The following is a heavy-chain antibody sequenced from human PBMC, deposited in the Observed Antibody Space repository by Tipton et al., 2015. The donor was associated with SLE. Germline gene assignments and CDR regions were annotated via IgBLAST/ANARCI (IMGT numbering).Heavy chain of an antibody. J-gene: IGHJ3*02. V-gene: IGHV4-39*07. D-gene: IGHD3-22*01. Sequence: TLSLTCTVSGGSISSSSYYWGWIRQPPGKGLEWIGSIYYSGSTYYNPSLKSRVTISVDTSKNQFSLKLSSVTAADTAVYYCARDPFPLRITMIVVVIDKGAFDIWGQGTMVTVSS. CDR2: IYYSGST. CDR3: ARDPFPLRITMIVVVIDKGAFDI. CDR1: GGSISSSSYY.